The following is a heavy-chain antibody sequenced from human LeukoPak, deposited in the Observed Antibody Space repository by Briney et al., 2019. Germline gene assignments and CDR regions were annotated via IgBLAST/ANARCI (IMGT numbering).Heavy chain of an antibody. D-gene: IGHD3-10*01. Sequence: GESLKISCTGSGYSLTSYWIGWVRHIPGKGLEFMGIIYPCDSETRYSPSFQGQVTISADKSISTAYLQWSSLKASDTAMYYCARQRKTYYYGSGSYTSNWFDPWGQGTLVTVSS. CDR1: GYSLTSYW. CDR2: IYPCDSET. V-gene: IGHV5-51*01. CDR3: ARQRKTYYYGSGSYTSNWFDP. J-gene: IGHJ5*02.